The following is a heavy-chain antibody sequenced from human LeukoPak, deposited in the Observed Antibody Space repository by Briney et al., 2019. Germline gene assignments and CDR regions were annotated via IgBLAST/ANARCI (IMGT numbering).Heavy chain of an antibody. D-gene: IGHD6-19*01. CDR1: GFTFSSYA. V-gene: IGHV3-30-3*01. CDR3: ARDLYSSGWSDY. CDR2: ISYDGSNK. J-gene: IGHJ4*02. Sequence: PGRSLRLSCAASGFTFSSYAMHWVRQAPGKGPEWVAVISYDGSNKYYADSVKGRFTISRDNSKNTLYLQMNSLRAEDTAVYYCARDLYSSGWSDYWGQGTLVTVSS.